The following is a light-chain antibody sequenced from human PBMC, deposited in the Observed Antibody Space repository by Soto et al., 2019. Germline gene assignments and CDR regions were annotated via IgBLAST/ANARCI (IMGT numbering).Light chain of an antibody. V-gene: IGLV1-44*01. CDR3: AAWDDSLNGPV. CDR2: GNN. Sequence: QSALTQPPSASGTPGQRVTISCSGSSSNIGRNTVNWYQQLPGTAPKLLIYGNNQRPSGVPDRFSGSKSGTSASLAISGLQSEDEADYYCAAWDDSLNGPVFGGGTKVTVL. J-gene: IGLJ3*02. CDR1: SSNIGRNT.